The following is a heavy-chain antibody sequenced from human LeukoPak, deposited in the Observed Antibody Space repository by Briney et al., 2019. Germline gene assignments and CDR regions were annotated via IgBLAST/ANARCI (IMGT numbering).Heavy chain of an antibody. CDR2: IYTSGST. D-gene: IGHD6-13*01. Sequence: SETLSLTCAVYGGSISSYYWSWIRQPAGKGLEWIGRIYTSGSTNYNPSLKSRVTMSVDTSKNQFSLKLSSVTAADTAVYYCARVDQLVRWFDPWGQGTLVTVSS. CDR1: GGSISSYY. V-gene: IGHV4-59*10. CDR3: ARVDQLVRWFDP. J-gene: IGHJ5*02.